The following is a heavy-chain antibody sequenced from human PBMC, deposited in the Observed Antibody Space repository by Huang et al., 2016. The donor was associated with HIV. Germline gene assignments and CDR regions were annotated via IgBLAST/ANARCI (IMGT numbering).Heavy chain of an antibody. D-gene: IGHD3-22*01. V-gene: IGHV3-48*01. CDR1: GYTFSTYS. Sequence: EVQLVESGGGLAQPGGSLRLSCVVSGYTFSTYSMNWVRQAPGKGRECVSYIRKTSGATSYAESVKGRFTVSRDNVKNSLYLQMNRLRVEDTAMYYCVRDSSSGLQLRYWGQGALVIVS. CDR2: IRKTSGAT. J-gene: IGHJ4*02. CDR3: VRDSSSGLQLRY.